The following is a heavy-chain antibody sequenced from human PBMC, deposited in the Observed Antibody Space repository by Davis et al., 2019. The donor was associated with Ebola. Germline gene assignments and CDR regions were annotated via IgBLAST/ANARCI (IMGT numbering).Heavy chain of an antibody. D-gene: IGHD6-19*01. V-gene: IGHV3-21*01. CDR2: ISSYSTYI. CDR3: ARGPDSGWSLGYYFEH. CDR1: GFTFSSYS. J-gene: IGHJ4*02. Sequence: PGGSLRLSCAASGFTFSSYSMNWVRQAPGKGLEWVSSISSYSTYIYYADSVKGRFTVSRDYAKNSLYLQMNSLRTEDTAVYYCARGPDSGWSLGYYFEHWGRGALVTVSS.